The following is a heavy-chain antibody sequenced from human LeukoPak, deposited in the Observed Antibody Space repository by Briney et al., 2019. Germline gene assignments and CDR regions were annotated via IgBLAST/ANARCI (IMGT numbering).Heavy chain of an antibody. Sequence: GESLKISCQGSGYSFTSYWIGWVRQMPGKGLEWMGIIYPVDSDTRSSPSVQAQVTISADKSISTAYLQWSSLKASDTAMYYCAHWRGGSMGDAFDIWGQGTMVTVSS. D-gene: IGHD2-15*01. V-gene: IGHV5-51*01. CDR2: IYPVDSDT. J-gene: IGHJ3*02. CDR3: AHWRGGSMGDAFDI. CDR1: GYSFTSYW.